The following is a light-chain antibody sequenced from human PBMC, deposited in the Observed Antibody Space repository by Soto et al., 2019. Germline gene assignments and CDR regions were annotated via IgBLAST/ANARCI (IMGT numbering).Light chain of an antibody. J-gene: IGKJ1*01. CDR1: QNIRNY. CDR2: AAS. V-gene: IGKV1-16*01. CDR3: QQYNSYPWT. Sequence: IQMTQSPSSLSASLGDRVTITCRTTQNIRNYLNWYQQKPGKAPKLLIYAASGLQSGVPSRFSGSGSGTEFTLTISSLQPDDFATYYCQQYNSYPWTFGQGTKVDIK.